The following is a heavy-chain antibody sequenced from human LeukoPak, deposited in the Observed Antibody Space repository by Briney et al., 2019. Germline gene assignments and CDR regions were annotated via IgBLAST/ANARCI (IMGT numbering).Heavy chain of an antibody. D-gene: IGHD3-10*01. CDR2: MYYSGST. J-gene: IGHJ4*02. CDR3: AREMRSPRGGFDY. Sequence: SETLSLTCTVSSGSISSTSYYWGWIRQPPGMGLEWIGSMYYSGSTYYNPSLKSRVTISVYTSKSQFYLKLSSVTAADTAVYYCAREMRSPRGGFDYWDQGTLVTVSS. V-gene: IGHV4-39*07. CDR1: SGSISSTSYY.